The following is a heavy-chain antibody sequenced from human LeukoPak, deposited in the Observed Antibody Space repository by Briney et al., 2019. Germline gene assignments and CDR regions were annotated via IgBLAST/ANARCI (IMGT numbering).Heavy chain of an antibody. V-gene: IGHV1-69*05. CDR3: ATYGGNTAEYFQH. CDR1: GGIYRITA. CDR2: IIPMTTTA. Sequence: LVKVSCKVSGGIYRITAITWVRQAPGQGLEWMGGIIPMTTTANYAQKFQGRVTITRDDSTSTAYMEVSSLRSEDTALYYCATYGGNTAEYFQHWGQGTLVTVSS. D-gene: IGHD4-23*01. J-gene: IGHJ1*01.